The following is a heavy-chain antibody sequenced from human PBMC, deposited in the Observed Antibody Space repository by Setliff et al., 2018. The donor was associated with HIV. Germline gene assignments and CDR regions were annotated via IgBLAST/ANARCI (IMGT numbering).Heavy chain of an antibody. CDR3: AGLPYYVSGGVFDH. Sequence: GESLKISCQCSGFNFLAHWVGWVRQVPEKGLEWMGIVYPGDSDTRYNPSFEGQVTVSADKTITTAYLQLTSLKASDTAMYFCAGLPYYVSGGVFDHWGKGTLVTVSS. CDR2: VYPGDSDT. V-gene: IGHV5-51*01. CDR1: GFNFLAHW. J-gene: IGHJ4*02. D-gene: IGHD3-10*01.